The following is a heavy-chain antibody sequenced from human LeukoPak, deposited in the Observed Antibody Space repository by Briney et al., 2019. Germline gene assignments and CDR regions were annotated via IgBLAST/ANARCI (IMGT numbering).Heavy chain of an antibody. Sequence: GGSLRLSCAASGFTFSNAWMSRVRQAPGKGLEWVGRIKSKTDGGTTDYAAPVKGRFTISRDDSKNTLYLQMNSLETEDTAVYYCTTEPPPRIVVVPAGGWGQGTLVTVSS. CDR1: GFTFSNAW. V-gene: IGHV3-15*01. CDR2: IKSKTDGGTT. D-gene: IGHD2-2*01. J-gene: IGHJ4*02. CDR3: TTEPPPRIVVVPAGG.